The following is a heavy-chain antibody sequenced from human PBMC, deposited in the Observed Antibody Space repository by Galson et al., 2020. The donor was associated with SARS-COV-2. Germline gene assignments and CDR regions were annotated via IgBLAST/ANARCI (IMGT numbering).Heavy chain of an antibody. J-gene: IGHJ3*02. V-gene: IGHV3-33*01. CDR2: IWYDGSNK. Sequence: GETLKISCAASGFTFSSYGMHWVRQAPGKGLEWVAVIWYDGSNKYYADSVKGRFTISRDNSKNTLYLQMNSLRAEDTAVYYCAREKFYYDSSSDDIWGQGTMVTVSS. CDR3: AREKFYYDSSSDDI. CDR1: GFTFSSYG. D-gene: IGHD3-22*01.